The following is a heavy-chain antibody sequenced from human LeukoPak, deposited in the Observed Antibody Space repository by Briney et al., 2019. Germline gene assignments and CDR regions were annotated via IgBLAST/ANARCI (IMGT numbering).Heavy chain of an antibody. CDR2: INPGGGTT. D-gene: IGHD3-10*01. V-gene: IGHV1-46*01. CDR1: GYTFTNYY. CDR3: ARGGFTTMVRGVIITLDAFDI. J-gene: IGHJ3*02. Sequence: ASVKVSCKASGYTFTNYYLHWVRQAPGQGFEWMGIINPGGGTTTYAQKFQGRVTMTRDTSTSTVYMELSSLRSEDTAVYYCARGGFTTMVRGVIITLDAFDIWGHGTMVTVSS.